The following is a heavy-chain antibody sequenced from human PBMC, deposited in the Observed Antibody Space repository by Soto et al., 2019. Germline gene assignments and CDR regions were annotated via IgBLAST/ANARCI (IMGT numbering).Heavy chain of an antibody. CDR3: AKGLGYSSSWPLGGFYYYYGMDV. V-gene: IGHV3-30*18. D-gene: IGHD6-13*01. CDR2: ISYDGSNK. Sequence: GGSLRLSCAASGFTFSSYGMHWVRQAPGKGLEWVAVISYDGSNKYYADSVKGRFTISRDNSKNTLYLQMNSLRAEDTAVYYCAKGLGYSSSWPLGGFYYYYGMDVWGQGTTVTVSS. J-gene: IGHJ6*02. CDR1: GFTFSSYG.